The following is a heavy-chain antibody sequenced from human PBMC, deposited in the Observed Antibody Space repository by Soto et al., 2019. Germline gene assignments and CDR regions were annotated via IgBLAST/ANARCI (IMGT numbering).Heavy chain of an antibody. J-gene: IGHJ6*02. CDR2: INHSGST. D-gene: IGHD3-10*01. CDR1: GGSFSGYY. V-gene: IGHV4-34*01. Sequence: PSETLSLTCAVYGGSFSGYYWSWIRQPPGKGLEWIGEINHSGSTNYNPSLKSRVTISVDTSKNQFSLKLSSVTAADTAVYYCARGPYGSGSYYKGGHYYYGMDVWGQGTTVTVSS. CDR3: ARGPYGSGSYYKGGHYYYGMDV.